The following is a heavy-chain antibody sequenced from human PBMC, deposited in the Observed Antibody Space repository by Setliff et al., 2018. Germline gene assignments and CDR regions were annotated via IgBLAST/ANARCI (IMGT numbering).Heavy chain of an antibody. D-gene: IGHD1-1*01. J-gene: IGHJ4*02. CDR1: GDSISSTYH. Sequence: SETLTLTCNVSGDSISSTYHWGWIRQSPGKGLEWIGTIYHSGNTYYNPSLNSRLTISVDTSKNQFSLRLTSVTAADTAIYYCARVRSTQNGFFDYWSQGTLVTVSS. V-gene: IGHV4-38-2*02. CDR2: IYHSGNT. CDR3: ARVRSTQNGFFDY.